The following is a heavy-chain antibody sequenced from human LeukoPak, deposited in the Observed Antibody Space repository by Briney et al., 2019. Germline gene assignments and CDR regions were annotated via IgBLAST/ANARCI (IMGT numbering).Heavy chain of an antibody. V-gene: IGHV5-51*01. J-gene: IGHJ6*03. D-gene: IGHD1-1*01. CDR3: ARHGSNWNYDYYYYMDV. CDR2: IYPGDSDT. Sequence: GESLKISCKGSGYSFTSYWIGWVRQMPGKGLEWMGIIYPGDSDTRYSPSFQGQVTISADKSISTAYLQWSSLKASDTAMYYCARHGSNWNYDYYYYMDVWGKETTVTVSS. CDR1: GYSFTSYW.